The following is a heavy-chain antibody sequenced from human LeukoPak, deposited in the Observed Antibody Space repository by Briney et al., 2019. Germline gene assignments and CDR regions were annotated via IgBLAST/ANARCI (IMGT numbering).Heavy chain of an antibody. CDR1: GFTFSSYW. D-gene: IGHD2-8*01. J-gene: IGHJ5*02. V-gene: IGHV3-7*03. CDR2: IKQDGSEK. Sequence: PGGSLRLSCAASGFTFSSYWMSWVRQAPGKGLEWVANIKQDGSEKYYVDSVKGRFTISRDNAKNSLYLQMNSLRAEDTAIYYCVTHRQVMLPFEAWGQGTLVTVSS. CDR3: VTHRQVMLPFEA.